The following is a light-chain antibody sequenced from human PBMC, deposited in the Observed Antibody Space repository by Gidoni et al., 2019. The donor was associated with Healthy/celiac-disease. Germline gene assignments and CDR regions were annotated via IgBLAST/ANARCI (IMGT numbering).Light chain of an antibody. CDR2: DAS. CDR1: RSVSSY. V-gene: IGKV3-11*01. Sequence: EIALTQSPATLSLSPGERATRPCRASRSVSSYLAWYQQKPGQAPRLLIYDASNRATGIPARFSGSGSGTDFTLTISSLEAEDFAVYYCQQRSNWPPLTFGGGTKVEIK. J-gene: IGKJ4*01. CDR3: QQRSNWPPLT.